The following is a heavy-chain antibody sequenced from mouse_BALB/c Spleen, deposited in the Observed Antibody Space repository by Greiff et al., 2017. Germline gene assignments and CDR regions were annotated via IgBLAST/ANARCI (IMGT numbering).Heavy chain of an antibody. Sequence: EVMLVESGGGLVQPGGSRKLSCAASGFTFSSFGMHWVRQAPEKGLEWVAYISSGSSTIYYADTVKGRFTISRDNPKNTLFLQMTSLRSEDTAMYYCARSTMITTWYFDVWGAGTTVTVSS. CDR3: ARSTMITTWYFDV. J-gene: IGHJ1*01. V-gene: IGHV5-17*02. D-gene: IGHD2-4*01. CDR2: ISSGSSTI. CDR1: GFTFSSFG.